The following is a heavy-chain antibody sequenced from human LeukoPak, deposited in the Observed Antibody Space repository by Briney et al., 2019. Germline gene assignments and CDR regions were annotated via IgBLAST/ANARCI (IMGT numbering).Heavy chain of an antibody. CDR1: GFTFSSYA. V-gene: IGHV3-7*01. D-gene: IGHD1-1*01. Sequence: PGGSLKLSCAASGFTFSSYAMSWVRQAPGKGLEWVANIKQDGSEKYYVDSVKGRFTISRDNAKNSLYLQMNSLRAEDTAVYYCAREGTFDYWGQGTLVTVSS. CDR2: IKQDGSEK. CDR3: AREGTFDY. J-gene: IGHJ4*02.